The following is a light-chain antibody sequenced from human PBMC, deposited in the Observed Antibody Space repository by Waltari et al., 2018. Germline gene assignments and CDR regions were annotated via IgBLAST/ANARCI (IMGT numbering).Light chain of an antibody. Sequence: DIQMTQSPSTLSASIGDRVTIPCRASESISSWLAWYQQKPGKAPNLLIYKASSLQSGVPSRFSGSGSGTEFTLTISSLQPDDFATYYCQQYESHSPWTFGQGTKVEIK. J-gene: IGKJ1*01. CDR3: QQYESHSPWT. CDR1: ESISSW. V-gene: IGKV1-5*03. CDR2: KAS.